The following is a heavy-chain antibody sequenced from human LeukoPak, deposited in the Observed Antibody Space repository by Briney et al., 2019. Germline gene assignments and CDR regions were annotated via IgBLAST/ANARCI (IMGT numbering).Heavy chain of an antibody. D-gene: IGHD5-12*01. CDR2: ISSSGSTV. V-gene: IGHV3-48*03. CDR3: ARVGVATAPNYYYYYGMDV. J-gene: IGHJ6*02. Sequence: GGSLRLSCAASGFTFSSYEMNWVRQAPGKGLEWVSYISSSGSTVYYADSVKGRFTISRDNAKNSLYLQMNSLRAEDTAVYYCARVGVATAPNYYYYYGMDVWGQGTTVTVSS. CDR1: GFTFSSYE.